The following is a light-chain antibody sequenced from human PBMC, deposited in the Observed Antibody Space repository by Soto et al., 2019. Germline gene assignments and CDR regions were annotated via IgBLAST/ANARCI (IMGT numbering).Light chain of an antibody. CDR3: QQYGSGPCT. V-gene: IGKV3-20*01. Sequence: IEVTHAPGTRSLSPGERATLSCTDTKRVSSSYLDWYQQKPGKAPRLLIYAASSRDSGIPDRFSGSGSGTDFTLTISRLQPEDFAAYYCQQYGSGPCTFGGGTKVDIK. CDR2: AAS. J-gene: IGKJ4*02. CDR1: KRVSSSY.